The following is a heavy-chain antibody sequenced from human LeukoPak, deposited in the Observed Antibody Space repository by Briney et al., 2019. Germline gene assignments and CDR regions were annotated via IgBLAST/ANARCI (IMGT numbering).Heavy chain of an antibody. CDR2: IYYSGST. J-gene: IGHJ3*02. V-gene: IGHV4-59*12. CDR1: GGSISSYY. Sequence: SETLSLTCTVSGGSISSYYWSWIRQPPGKGLEWIGYIYYSGSTYYNPSLKSRVTISVDTSKNQFSLKLSSVTAADTAVYYCARDYDFWSGYYVGRDAFDIWGQGTMVTVSS. D-gene: IGHD3-3*01. CDR3: ARDYDFWSGYYVGRDAFDI.